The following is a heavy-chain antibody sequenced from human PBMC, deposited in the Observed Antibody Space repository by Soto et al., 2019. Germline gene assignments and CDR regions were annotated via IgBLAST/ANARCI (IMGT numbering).Heavy chain of an antibody. J-gene: IGHJ6*02. Sequence: PSETLSLTCAVYGGSFSGYYWSWVRQPPGKGLEWIGEINHSGSTNYNPSLKSRVTISVDTSKNQFSLKLSSVTAADTAVYYCARGRWITGTLDKYYYYGMDVWGQGTTVTVSS. CDR3: ARGRWITGTLDKYYYYGMDV. CDR2: INHSGST. CDR1: GGSFSGYY. V-gene: IGHV4-34*01. D-gene: IGHD1-20*01.